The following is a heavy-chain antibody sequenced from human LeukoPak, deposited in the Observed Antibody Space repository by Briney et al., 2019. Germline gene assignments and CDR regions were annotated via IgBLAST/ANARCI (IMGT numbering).Heavy chain of an antibody. CDR2: INPDESTK. CDR3: AKAGTSYSNYYYYGMDV. Sequence: SGGSLRLSCVASGFTFSSSWMSWVRQAPGGGLEFVANINPDESTKNYVDSVKGRFTISRDNAKNSLYLQMNSLRAEDTAVYYCAKAGTSYSNYYYYGMDVWGQGTTVTVSS. J-gene: IGHJ6*02. CDR1: GFTFSSSW. V-gene: IGHV3-7*03. D-gene: IGHD4-11*01.